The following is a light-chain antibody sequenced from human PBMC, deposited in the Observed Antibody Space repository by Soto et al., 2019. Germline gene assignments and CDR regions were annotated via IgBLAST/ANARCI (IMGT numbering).Light chain of an antibody. V-gene: IGKV1-5*01. CDR2: DAS. Sequence: ILLIQTPSTLSASVGDRVSIPCRASQSISSWLAWYQQKPGKAPKLLIYDASSLESGVPSRFSGSGSGTEFTLTISSLQPDDFATYYCQQYNSYPWTFGQGTKVDI. CDR3: QQYNSYPWT. CDR1: QSISSW. J-gene: IGKJ1*01.